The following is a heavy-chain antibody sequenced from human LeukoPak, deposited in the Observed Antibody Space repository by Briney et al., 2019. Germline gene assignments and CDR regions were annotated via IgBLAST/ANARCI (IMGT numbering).Heavy chain of an antibody. D-gene: IGHD2-2*01. CDR2: MNPNSGVT. J-gene: IGHJ4*02. CDR3: ARGAGTSWFDY. V-gene: IGHV1-2*02. CDR1: GYTFTVNY. Sequence: ALVKVSCKPSGYTFTVNYLHWVRQAPGQGLEWVGWMNPNSGVTFYAQNFQGRVTMTRDTSITTAYMELSSLTSDDTAVYYCARGAGTSWFDYWGQGSLVTVSS.